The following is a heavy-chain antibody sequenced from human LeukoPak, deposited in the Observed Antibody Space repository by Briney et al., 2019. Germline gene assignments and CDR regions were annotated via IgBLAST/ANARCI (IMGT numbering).Heavy chain of an antibody. CDR1: GLTFSNYW. V-gene: IGHV3-7*01. D-gene: IGHD6-19*01. Sequence: GGSLRLSCAASGLTFSNYWMSWVRQAPGKGLEWVANIKQDGSEKYYVDSVKGRFTISRDNAKNSLYLQMNSLRGEDTAVYYCARATQWLGQGIEYYFDYWGQGTLVTVSS. J-gene: IGHJ4*02. CDR2: IKQDGSEK. CDR3: ARATQWLGQGIEYYFDY.